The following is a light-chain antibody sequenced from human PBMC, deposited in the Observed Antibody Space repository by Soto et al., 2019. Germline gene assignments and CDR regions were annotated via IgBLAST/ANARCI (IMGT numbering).Light chain of an antibody. CDR2: GAS. J-gene: IGKJ5*01. V-gene: IGKV3-15*01. CDR3: QQYDSWPPIT. CDR1: QSVSSN. Sequence: EIVMTQSPATLSVSPAERATLSCRASQSVSSNLAWYQQKPGQAPRLLIYGASTRATGIPDRSSGSGSGTEFTLTISSLQAEDFAIYYCQQYDSWPPITFDQATRLE.